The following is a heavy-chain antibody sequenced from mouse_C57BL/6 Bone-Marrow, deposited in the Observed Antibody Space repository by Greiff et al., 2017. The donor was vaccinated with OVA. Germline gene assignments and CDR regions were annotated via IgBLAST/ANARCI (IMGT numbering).Heavy chain of an antibody. CDR1: GYSITSGYD. J-gene: IGHJ2*01. V-gene: IGHV3-1*01. Sequence: EVKLVESGPGMVKPSQSLSLTCTVTGYSITSGYDWHWIRHFPGNKLEWMGYISYSGSTNYNPSLKSRISITHDTSKNHFFLKLNSVTTEDTATYYCARGRPDYFDYWGQGTTLTVSS. CDR2: ISYSGST. CDR3: ARGRPDYFDY.